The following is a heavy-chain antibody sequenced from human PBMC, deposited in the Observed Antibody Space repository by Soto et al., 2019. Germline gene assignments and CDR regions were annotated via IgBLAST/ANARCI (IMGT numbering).Heavy chain of an antibody. CDR3: ARELAYYGSGRAFDI. D-gene: IGHD3-10*01. V-gene: IGHV3-66*01. CDR1: GFTVSSNY. CDR2: IYSGGST. J-gene: IGHJ3*02. Sequence: PGGSLRLSCAASGFTVSSNYMSWVRQAPGRGLEWVSVIYSGGSTYYADSVKGRFTISRDNSKNTLYLQMNSLRAEDTAVYYCARELAYYGSGRAFDIWGQGTMVTVSS.